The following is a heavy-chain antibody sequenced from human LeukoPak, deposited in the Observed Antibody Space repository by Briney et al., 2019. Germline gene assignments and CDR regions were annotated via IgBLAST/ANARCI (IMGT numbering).Heavy chain of an antibody. D-gene: IGHD5-18*01. CDR2: IYYSGST. V-gene: IGHV4-34*09. CDR1: GGSFSGYY. J-gene: IGHJ4*02. CDR3: ARGRSYGPQDY. Sequence: PSETLSLTCAVYGGSFSGYYWSWIRQPPGKGLEWIGCIYYSGSTYYNPSLKSRVTISVDTSKNQFSLKLSSVTAADTAVYYCARGRSYGPQDYWGQGTLVTVSS.